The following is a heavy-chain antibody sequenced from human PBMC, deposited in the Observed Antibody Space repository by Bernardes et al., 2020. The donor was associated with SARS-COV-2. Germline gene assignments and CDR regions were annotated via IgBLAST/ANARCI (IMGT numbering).Heavy chain of an antibody. Sequence: GGSLRLSCAASGFTFSSYSMNWVRQAPGKGLEWVSSISSSSSYIYYADSVKGRFTISRDNAKNSLYLQMNSLRAEDTAVYYCARGWRSGSDYYDSRYNWFDPWGQGTLVTVSS. CDR3: ARGWRSGSDYYDSRYNWFDP. V-gene: IGHV3-21*01. D-gene: IGHD3-22*01. CDR2: ISSSSSYI. CDR1: GFTFSSYS. J-gene: IGHJ5*02.